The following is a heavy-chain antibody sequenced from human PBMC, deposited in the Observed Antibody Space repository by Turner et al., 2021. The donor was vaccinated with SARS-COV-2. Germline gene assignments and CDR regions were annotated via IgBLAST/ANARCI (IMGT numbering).Heavy chain of an antibody. Sequence: QLQLVESGGRLAKPGGSLRLSCAASGLTFSNYYMRWIRQAPGKGLEWVSNISSSSSYTNNADAVKGRFTISRDNAKNSLYLQMNSLGAEDTAVYYCAGAYDYLCKWGQGTLVTVSS. CDR3: AGAYDYLCK. V-gene: IGHV3-11*06. J-gene: IGHJ4*02. CDR1: GLTFSNYY. CDR2: ISSSSSYT. D-gene: IGHD3-16*01.